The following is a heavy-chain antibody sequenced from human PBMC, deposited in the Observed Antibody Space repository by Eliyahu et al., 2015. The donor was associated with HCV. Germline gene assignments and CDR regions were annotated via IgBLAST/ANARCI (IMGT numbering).Heavy chain of an antibody. CDR2: VNHSGST. D-gene: IGHD5-24*01. CDR3: ARATSGYIGIEMTVVIYFDS. CDR1: GGSFSGYY. V-gene: IGHV4-34*01. Sequence: QVELRQWGAGLVKPSETLSLTCAVYGGSFSGYYWSWIRQTPGKGLEWIGEVNHSGSTTYNPSLRGRASMSVDTFKNQFSVRLTSVTATDTAVYYCARATSGYIGIEMTVVIYFDSWGRGTPVTVSS. J-gene: IGHJ4*02.